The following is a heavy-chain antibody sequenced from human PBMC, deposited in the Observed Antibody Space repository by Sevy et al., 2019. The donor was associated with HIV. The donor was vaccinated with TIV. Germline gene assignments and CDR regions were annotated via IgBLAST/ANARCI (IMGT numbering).Heavy chain of an antibody. CDR2: IYYSGRT. CDR1: GDSISGYY. V-gene: IGHV4-59*01. D-gene: IGHD3-3*02. Sequence: SETLSLTCTVSGDSISGYYWSWIRQPPGKGLEWIGYIYYSGRTDYSPSLKSRVTISEDTSKNQFPLKLSSVTAADTAMYYCARTFQEYYYGVDVWGQGTTVTVSS. J-gene: IGHJ6*02. CDR3: ARTFQEYYYGVDV.